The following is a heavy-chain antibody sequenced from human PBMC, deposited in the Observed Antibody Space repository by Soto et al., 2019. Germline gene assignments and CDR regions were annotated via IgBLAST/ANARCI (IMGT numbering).Heavy chain of an antibody. CDR3: ARGGRMFYYDSSGPIYGMDV. V-gene: IGHV1-69*13. CDR1: GYTFTSYA. J-gene: IGHJ6*02. CDR2: IIPIFGTA. Sequence: SVKVSFKASGYTFTSYAMHWVRQAPGQGLEWMGGIIPIFGTANYAQKFQGRVTITADESTSTAYMELSSLRSEDTAVYYCARGGRMFYYDSSGPIYGMDVWGQGTTVTVSS. D-gene: IGHD3-22*01.